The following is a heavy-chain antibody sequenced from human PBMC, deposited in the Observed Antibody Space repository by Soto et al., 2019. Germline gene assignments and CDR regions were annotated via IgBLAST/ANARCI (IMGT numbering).Heavy chain of an antibody. V-gene: IGHV1-69*01. D-gene: IGHD3-22*01. CDR2: IIPIFGTA. Sequence: QVQRVQSGAEVKKPGSSGKVSCKASGGTFSSYAITWGGQAPGQGLEWMGGIIPIFGTANYAQKFQGRVTITADESTSTAYMELSSLRSEDTAVYYCARDASGYYYTWFDPWGQGTLVTVSS. CDR1: GGTFSSYA. J-gene: IGHJ5*02. CDR3: ARDASGYYYTWFDP.